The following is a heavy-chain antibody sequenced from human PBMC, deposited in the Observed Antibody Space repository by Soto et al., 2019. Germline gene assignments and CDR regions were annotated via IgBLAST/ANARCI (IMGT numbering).Heavy chain of an antibody. Sequence: QVQVVQSGAEVKKPGASVKVSCKASGYTFTSYGISWVRQAPGQGLEWMGWISAYNGNTKYAQKFQGRVTMTTDTPTSTAYMELRSLRSDDTAVYYCASDVNSGFDLNWFDPWGQGTLVTVSS. CDR3: ASDVNSGFDLNWFDP. D-gene: IGHD5-12*01. J-gene: IGHJ5*02. V-gene: IGHV1-18*01. CDR1: GYTFTSYG. CDR2: ISAYNGNT.